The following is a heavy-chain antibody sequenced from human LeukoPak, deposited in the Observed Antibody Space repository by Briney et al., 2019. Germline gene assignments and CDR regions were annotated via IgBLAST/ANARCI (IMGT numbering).Heavy chain of an antibody. V-gene: IGHV1-46*01. CDR1: GYTFTSSY. D-gene: IGHD3-10*01. CDR3: ARYYIEGRCFDY. CDR2: ISPSGGST. J-gene: IGHJ4*02. Sequence: ASVKVSCKAFGYTFTSSYMHWVRQAPGQGPEWMGVISPSGGSTTYAQKFQGRVTLTRDMSTSTDYLELSSLRSDDTAMYYCARYYIEGRCFDYWGQGTLVTVSS.